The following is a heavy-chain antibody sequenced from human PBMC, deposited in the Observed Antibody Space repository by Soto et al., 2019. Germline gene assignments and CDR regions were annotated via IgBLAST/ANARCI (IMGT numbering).Heavy chain of an antibody. V-gene: IGHV3-23*01. Sequence: EVQLLEYGGGLAQPGGSLRLSCAASGFPFNTYAMSWVRQAPGKGPEWVSAISESGDNAFYADSVQGRFTISRDSSYNILYLQMNSLRAEDTALYFCAKGGYIYGLDPWGQGTLVTVSS. D-gene: IGHD5-18*01. CDR3: AKGGYIYGLDP. J-gene: IGHJ5*02. CDR2: ISESGDNA. CDR1: GFPFNTYA.